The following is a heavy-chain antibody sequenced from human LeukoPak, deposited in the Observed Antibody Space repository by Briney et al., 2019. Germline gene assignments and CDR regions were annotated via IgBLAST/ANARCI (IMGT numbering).Heavy chain of an antibody. CDR3: VRQAGRAGAQ. Sequence: GGSLRLSCATAGFNFGGHYMSWLRHAPGKGPEWLSYISGNGGGIAYADSVKGRFTISRDNARSLLHLQMNNLRVEDTAVYYCVRQAGRAGAQWSEGTLIAVSS. D-gene: IGHD3-10*01. V-gene: IGHV3-11*04. CDR1: GFNFGGHY. CDR2: ISGNGGGI. J-gene: IGHJ4*02.